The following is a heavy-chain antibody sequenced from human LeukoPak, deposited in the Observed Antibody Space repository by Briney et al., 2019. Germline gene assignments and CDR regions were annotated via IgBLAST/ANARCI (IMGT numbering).Heavy chain of an antibody. CDR1: RCTFTSYD. V-gene: IGHV1-8*03. J-gene: IGHJ6*03. D-gene: IGHD3-16*02. Sequence: ASVKVSCKASRCTFTSYDINWVRQATGQGLEWMGWMNPNSGNTGYAQKFQGRVTITRNTSISTAYIELSSLRSEDTAVYYCARVLSPPSYGYYYYYMDVWGRGTTVTVSS. CDR2: MNPNSGNT. CDR3: ARVLSPPSYGYYYYYMDV.